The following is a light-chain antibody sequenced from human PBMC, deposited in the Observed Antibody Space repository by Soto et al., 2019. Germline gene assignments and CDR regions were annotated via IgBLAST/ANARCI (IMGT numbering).Light chain of an antibody. J-gene: IGKJ4*01. CDR2: GAS. CDR3: HQYDSSPLT. Sequence: EIVLTQSPGTLSLSPRERATLSCRASQSVSSSYLAWYQQKPGQAHRLHIYGASSRATGIPDRFSGSGSGTDFTLTISRLEPEDFAVYYCHQYDSSPLTFGGGTKVEIK. CDR1: QSVSSSY. V-gene: IGKV3-20*01.